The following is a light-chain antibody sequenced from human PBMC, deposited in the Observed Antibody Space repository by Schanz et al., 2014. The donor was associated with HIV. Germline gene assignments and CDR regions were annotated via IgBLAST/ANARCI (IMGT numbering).Light chain of an antibody. CDR2: GAS. CDR1: QTFRSSY. Sequence: EIVMTQSPATLSVSPGERATLSCRASQTFRSSYLAWYQQKPGQAPRLLIYGASTRATGIPARFSGSGSGTEFTLTISSLQSEDFAVYYCQQYNNWPPKFGQGTKVEIK. CDR3: QQYNNWPPK. J-gene: IGKJ1*01. V-gene: IGKV3-15*01.